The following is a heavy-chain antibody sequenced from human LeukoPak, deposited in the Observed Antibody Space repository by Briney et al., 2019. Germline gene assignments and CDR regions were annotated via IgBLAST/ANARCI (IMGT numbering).Heavy chain of an antibody. D-gene: IGHD3-10*01. CDR2: IYYSGST. Sequence: SETLSLTCTVSGGSISSYYWSWIRQPPGKGLEWIGYIYYSGSTNYNPSLKSRVTISVDTSKNQFPLKLSSVTAADTAVYYCARERITMVRGDNWFDPWGQGTLVTVSS. J-gene: IGHJ5*02. CDR1: GGSISSYY. V-gene: IGHV4-59*01. CDR3: ARERITMVRGDNWFDP.